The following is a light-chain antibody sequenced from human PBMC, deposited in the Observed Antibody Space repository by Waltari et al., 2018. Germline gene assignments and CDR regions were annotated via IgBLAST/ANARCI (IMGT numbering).Light chain of an antibody. CDR1: QTVLYSSNNKDY. Sequence: DIVMTQSPDSLAVSLGARATIDCKSNQTVLYSSNNKDYLAWYQQKPGQPPKLVFYWASTRESGVPDRFRASGSGTDFTLTISSLQAEDVAVYYGQQYYSSPYTFGQGTKLEIK. CDR3: QQYYSSPYT. V-gene: IGKV4-1*01. J-gene: IGKJ2*01. CDR2: WAS.